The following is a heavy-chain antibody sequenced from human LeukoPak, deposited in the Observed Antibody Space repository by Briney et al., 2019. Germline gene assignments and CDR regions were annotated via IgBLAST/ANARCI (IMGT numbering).Heavy chain of an antibody. CDR2: INWNGGST. J-gene: IGHJ4*02. D-gene: IGHD6-19*01. CDR1: GFTFDDYG. V-gene: IGHV3-20*04. Sequence: PGGSLRLSCAASGFTFDDYGMSWVRQAPGKGLEWVSGINWNGGSTGYADSVKGRFTISRGNAKNSLYLQMNSLRAEDTALYYCARTGIAVAGATEYYFDYWGQGTLVTVSS. CDR3: ARTGIAVAGATEYYFDY.